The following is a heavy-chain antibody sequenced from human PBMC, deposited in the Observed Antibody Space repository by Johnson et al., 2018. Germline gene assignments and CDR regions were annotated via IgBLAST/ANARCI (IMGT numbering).Heavy chain of an antibody. CDR3: AKRPMGGYFYYYMDV. CDR2: INTGNGNT. Sequence: QVQLVQSGAEVKKPGASVKVSCKASGYTFTSYAMHWVRQAPGQRLEWMGWINTGNGNTKYSQKFQGRVTLNRDTSAGTAYMELSSLTSEDTAVYYCAKRPMGGYFYYYMDVWGKGTTVTVSS. D-gene: IGHD1-26*01. CDR1: GYTFTSYA. V-gene: IGHV1-3*04. J-gene: IGHJ6*03.